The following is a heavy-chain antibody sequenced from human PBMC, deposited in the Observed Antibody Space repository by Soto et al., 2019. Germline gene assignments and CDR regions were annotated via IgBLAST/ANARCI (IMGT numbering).Heavy chain of an antibody. Sequence: ASVKVSCKASGYTFTSYGISWVRQAPGQGLEWMGWISAYNGNTNYAQKLQGRVTMTTDTSTSTAYMELRSLRSDDTAVYYCARTFYGSGSYGIENCFDPWGQGTLVTVSS. CDR2: ISAYNGNT. J-gene: IGHJ5*02. CDR3: ARTFYGSGSYGIENCFDP. V-gene: IGHV1-18*01. CDR1: GYTFTSYG. D-gene: IGHD3-10*01.